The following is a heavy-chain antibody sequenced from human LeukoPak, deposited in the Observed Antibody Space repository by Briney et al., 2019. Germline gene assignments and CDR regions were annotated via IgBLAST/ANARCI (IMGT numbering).Heavy chain of an antibody. J-gene: IGHJ4*02. CDR3: ARRDNYGGIDY. V-gene: IGHV4-34*01. D-gene: IGHD4/OR15-4a*01. Sequence: SETLSLTCAVYGGFFSGYYWTWIRQPPGKGLEWIGEINHSESTNYNPSLKSRVTISVDTSKNQFSLKLISVTAADTAVYYCARRDNYGGIDYWGQGTLVTVSS. CDR1: GGFFSGYY. CDR2: INHSEST.